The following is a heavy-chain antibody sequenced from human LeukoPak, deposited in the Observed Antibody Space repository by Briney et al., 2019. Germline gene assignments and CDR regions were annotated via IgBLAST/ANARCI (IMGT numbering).Heavy chain of an antibody. CDR1: GYTFTGYY. D-gene: IGHD1-26*01. CDR3: AFSSYYLQGNYYYMDV. V-gene: IGHV1-2*02. Sequence: ASVKVSCKASGYTFTGYYMHWVRQAPGQGLEWMGWINPNSGGTKYAQKLLGRITVTRDTSISTAYMQLSRLRSDDTAVYYCAFSSYYLQGNYYYMDVWGKGTTVTVSS. CDR2: INPNSGGT. J-gene: IGHJ6*03.